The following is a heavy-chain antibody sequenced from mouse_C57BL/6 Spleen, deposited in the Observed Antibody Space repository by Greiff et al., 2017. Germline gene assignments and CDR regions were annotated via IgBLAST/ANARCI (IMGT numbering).Heavy chain of an antibody. CDR3: AREDYGNYFDY. D-gene: IGHD2-1*01. CDR2: ISSGGSYT. J-gene: IGHJ2*01. Sequence: DVQLVESGGDLVKPGGSLKLSCAASGFTFSSYGMSWVRQTPDKRLEWVATISSGGSYTYYPDSVKGRFTISRDNAKNTLYLQMSSLKSEDTAMYYCAREDYGNYFDYWGQGTTLTVSS. CDR1: GFTFSSYG. V-gene: IGHV5-6*01.